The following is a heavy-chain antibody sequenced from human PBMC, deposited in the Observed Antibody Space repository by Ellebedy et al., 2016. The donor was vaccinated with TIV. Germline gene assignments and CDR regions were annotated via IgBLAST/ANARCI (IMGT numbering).Heavy chain of an antibody. CDR2: IDHSGST. D-gene: IGHD4-23*01. CDR1: GGAISSGTYY. J-gene: IGHJ6*03. CDR3: ARHAATVGNPNMDV. Sequence: SETLSLTCTVSGGAISSGTYYWTWVRQHPGKGLEWIGYIDHSGSTFYSPSFKSRGTISVDASKNQFSLKLSSVTAADTAVYYCARHAATVGNPNMDVWGRGTTVTVSS. V-gene: IGHV4-30-4*08.